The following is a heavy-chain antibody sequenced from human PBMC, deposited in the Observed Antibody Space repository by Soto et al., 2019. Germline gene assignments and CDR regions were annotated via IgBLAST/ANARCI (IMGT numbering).Heavy chain of an antibody. CDR3: ARSKSIGEPKGWFDP. CDR2: IWYDGTNK. CDR1: GYSFTSHY. J-gene: IGHJ5*02. D-gene: IGHD4-17*01. V-gene: IGHV3-33*08. Sequence: SCKAIGYSFTSHYMHRVRQAPGKGLEWVALIWYDGTNKYYADSVKGRFTISRDNSKNTLYLQMNSLRADDTAVYYCARSKSIGEPKGWFDPWGQGTLVTVSS.